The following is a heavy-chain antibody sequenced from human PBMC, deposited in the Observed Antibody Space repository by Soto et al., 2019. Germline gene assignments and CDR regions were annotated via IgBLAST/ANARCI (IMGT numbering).Heavy chain of an antibody. CDR1: GFTFGTYA. CDR2: ITGSGGST. Sequence: PGGSLRLSCAASGFTFGTYAMIWVRQAPGKGLEWVSVITGSGGSTYYADSVKGRFTISRDTSKNTLFLQMNSLRAEDTAVYYCAKDRYGDYGGIDYWGQGTMVTVSS. V-gene: IGHV3-23*01. J-gene: IGHJ4*02. D-gene: IGHD4-17*01. CDR3: AKDRYGDYGGIDY.